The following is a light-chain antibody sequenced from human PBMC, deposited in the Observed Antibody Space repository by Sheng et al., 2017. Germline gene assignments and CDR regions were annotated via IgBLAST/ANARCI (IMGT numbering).Light chain of an antibody. CDR3: QHYNTSPEWT. CDR1: QSVASY. Sequence: EIVLTQSPATLSLSPGERATLSCRASQSVASYLAWYQQKPGQAPRLLIYDASNRATGIPDRFSGSGSGTDFTLTISSLEPEDFAVYYCQHYNTSPEWTFGQGTKVEMK. V-gene: IGKV3-11*01. J-gene: IGKJ1*01. CDR2: DAS.